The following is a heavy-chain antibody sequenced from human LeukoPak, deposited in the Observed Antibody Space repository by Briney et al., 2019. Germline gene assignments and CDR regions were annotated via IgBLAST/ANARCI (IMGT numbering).Heavy chain of an antibody. CDR1: GITVSSNY. Sequence: PGGSLRLSCGISGITVSSNYMSWVRQAPGKGREWISVIYRGGDTYYADSVKGRFTISRDTSSNTVFLQLTGLRAEDTAVYYCTREDIKESYTADWGQGTLVTVSS. D-gene: IGHD2-15*01. CDR2: IYRGGDT. CDR3: TREDIKESYTAD. J-gene: IGHJ4*02. V-gene: IGHV3-53*01.